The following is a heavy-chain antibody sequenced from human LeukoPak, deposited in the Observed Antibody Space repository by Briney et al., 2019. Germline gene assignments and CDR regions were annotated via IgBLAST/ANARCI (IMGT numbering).Heavy chain of an antibody. V-gene: IGHV4-59*08. J-gene: IGHJ4*02. Sequence: SETLSLTCTVSGGSISGYYWSWLRQPPGKPLEWIGYIYYSGNTNYNPSLKSRVTISVDTSKNQFSLKLSSVTAADTAVYYCARLGFRDGYNYFFDFWGQGSLVTVS. CDR2: IYYSGNT. CDR1: GGSISGYY. CDR3: ARLGFRDGYNYFFDF. D-gene: IGHD5-24*01.